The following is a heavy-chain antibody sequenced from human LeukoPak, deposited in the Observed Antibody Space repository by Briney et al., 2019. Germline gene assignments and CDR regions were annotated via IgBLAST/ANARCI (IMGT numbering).Heavy chain of an antibody. V-gene: IGHV7-4-1*02. CDR1: GYTFTSYA. J-gene: IGHJ4*02. D-gene: IGHD3-22*01. Sequence: ASVKVSCKASGYTFTSYAMNWVRQAPGQGLEWMGWINTNTGNPTYAQGFTGRFVFSLDTSVSTAYLQISSLKAEDTAVHHCARVFGDYYDSSGYRDYWGQGTLVTVSS. CDR3: ARVFGDYYDSSGYRDY. CDR2: INTNTGNP.